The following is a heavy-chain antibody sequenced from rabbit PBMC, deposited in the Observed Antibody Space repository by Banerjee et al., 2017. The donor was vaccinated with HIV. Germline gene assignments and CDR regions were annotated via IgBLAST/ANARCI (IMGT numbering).Heavy chain of an antibody. CDR1: GFSFSSSYY. V-gene: IGHV1S40*01. Sequence: QSLEESGGDLVKPGASLTLTCTASGFSFSSSYYMCWVRQAPGKGLEWIACIYAGSSGSTYYASWAKGRFTISKTSSTTVTLQMTSLTAADTATYFCARDNNLWGPGTLVTVS. CDR2: IYAGSSGST. J-gene: IGHJ4*01. CDR3: ARDNNL.